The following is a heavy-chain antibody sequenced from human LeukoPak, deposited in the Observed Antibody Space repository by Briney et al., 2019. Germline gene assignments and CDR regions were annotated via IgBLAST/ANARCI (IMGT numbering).Heavy chain of an antibody. V-gene: IGHV3-21*01. CDR1: GFTFSSYS. Sequence: GGSLRLSCAASGFTFSSYSMNWVRQAPGKGLEWVSSISSSSSYIYYADSVKGRFTISRDNAKSSLYLQMNSLRAEDTAVYYCARDAITMVRGVISPWGQGTLVTVSS. D-gene: IGHD3-10*01. CDR2: ISSSSSYI. CDR3: ARDAITMVRGVISP. J-gene: IGHJ5*02.